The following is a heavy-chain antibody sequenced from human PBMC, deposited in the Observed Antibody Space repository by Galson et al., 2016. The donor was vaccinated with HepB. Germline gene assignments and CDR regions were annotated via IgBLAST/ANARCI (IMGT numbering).Heavy chain of an antibody. CDR1: GVIFSRYA. CDR2: ISYDGNYK. CDR3: AKDLRGSFYAMDV. V-gene: IGHV3-30*18. J-gene: IGHJ6*02. D-gene: IGHD2-15*01. Sequence: LRLSCAASGVIFSRYAMHWVRQAPGKGLEWMAIISYDGNYKYYADSVKGRFTISRNNSKNMVYLQMNSLRGEDTAVYSCAKDLRGSFYAMDVWGQGTTVTVSS.